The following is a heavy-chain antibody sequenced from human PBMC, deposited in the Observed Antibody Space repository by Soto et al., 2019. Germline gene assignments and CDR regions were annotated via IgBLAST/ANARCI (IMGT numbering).Heavy chain of an antibody. J-gene: IGHJ6*02. CDR1: GGSISGSSYY. D-gene: IGHD6-19*01. CDR2: IFYSGST. CDR3: ARRPRVAMAGSFSYYYGMDV. Sequence: SETLSLTCTVSGGSISGSSYYWAWIRQPPGKGLEWIGNIFYSGSTYYNPSLKSRVTISVDTSKNQFSLNLSSVTAADTAVYYCARRPRVAMAGSFSYYYGMDVWGQGTTVTVSS. V-gene: IGHV4-39*01.